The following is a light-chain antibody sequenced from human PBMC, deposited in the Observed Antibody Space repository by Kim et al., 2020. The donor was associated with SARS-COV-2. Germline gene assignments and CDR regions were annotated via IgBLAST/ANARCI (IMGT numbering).Light chain of an antibody. CDR2: VNK. Sequence: NFMLTQPHSVSESPGKTVSIPCTRSSGSIASYDVQWHQQRPGSPPTVVYDVNKQSPSVVPGRFSGSIDSSSNSASLTTARLKTEDDADYCRQSDDSSQAWVFGGGTKLTVL. J-gene: IGLJ3*02. V-gene: IGLV6-57*01. CDR1: SGSIASYD. CDR3: QSDDSSQAWV.